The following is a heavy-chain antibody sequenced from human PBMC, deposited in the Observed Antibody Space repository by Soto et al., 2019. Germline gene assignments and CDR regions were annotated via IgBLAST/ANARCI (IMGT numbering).Heavy chain of an antibody. Sequence: LRLSCACSGFTFTDACINCVSQVPEKRLEWVGCIQGKGFGAATHYAAPVKDRVTISSDDSENTAYLQLDSLESEATAVYYCASPDPGWTHVFDNMDFWGQGTTVTVSS. CDR3: ASPDPGWTHVFDNMDF. V-gene: IGHV3-15*01. D-gene: IGHD3-10*02. CDR1: GFTFTDAC. J-gene: IGHJ6*02. CDR2: IQGKGFGAAT.